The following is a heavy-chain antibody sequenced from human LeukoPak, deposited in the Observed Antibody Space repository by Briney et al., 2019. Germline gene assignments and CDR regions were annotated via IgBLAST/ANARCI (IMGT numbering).Heavy chain of an antibody. CDR2: ISYDGSNK. CDR1: GLTFSSYG. Sequence: GRSLRLSCAASGLTFSSYGMHWVRQAPGKGLEWVAVISYDGSNKYYADSVKGRFTISRDNSKSTLYLQMNSLRAEDTAVYYCTNYGFGESDYYYYGMDVWGKGTTVTVSS. J-gene: IGHJ6*04. CDR3: TNYGFGESDYYYYGMDV. V-gene: IGHV3-30*18. D-gene: IGHD3-10*01.